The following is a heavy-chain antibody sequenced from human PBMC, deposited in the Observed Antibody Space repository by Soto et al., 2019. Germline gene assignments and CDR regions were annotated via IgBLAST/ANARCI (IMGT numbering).Heavy chain of an antibody. J-gene: IGHJ5*02. Sequence: WASVKVSCKASGYTFTSYGISWVRQAPGQGLEWMGWISAYNGNTNYAQKLQGRVTMTTDTSTSTAYMELRSLRSDDTAVYYCARGHYDFWRGENWFDPWGQGTLVTVSS. V-gene: IGHV1-18*01. CDR2: ISAYNGNT. CDR3: ARGHYDFWRGENWFDP. D-gene: IGHD3-3*01. CDR1: GYTFTSYG.